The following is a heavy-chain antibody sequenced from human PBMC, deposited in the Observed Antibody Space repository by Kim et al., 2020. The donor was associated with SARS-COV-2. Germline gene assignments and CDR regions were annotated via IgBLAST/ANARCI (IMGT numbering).Heavy chain of an antibody. CDR3: ARHGDGYAYSFDF. Sequence: YSPSFQGQVTISADKSISTAYLQWGDLKATDTAIYYCARHGDGYAYSFDFWGQGALVTVSS. J-gene: IGHJ4*02. V-gene: IGHV5-51*01. D-gene: IGHD5-12*01.